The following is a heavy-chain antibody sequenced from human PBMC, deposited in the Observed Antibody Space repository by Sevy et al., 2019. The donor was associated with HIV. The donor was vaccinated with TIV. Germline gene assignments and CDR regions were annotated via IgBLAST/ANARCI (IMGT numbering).Heavy chain of an antibody. CDR3: VRYHHLRGRHWFDS. J-gene: IGHJ5*01. CDR2: MHYGGNT. V-gene: IGHV4-39*01. Sequence: SENLSLTCTASGGSLVSPTFYWGWVRQPPGERLEWIAAMHYGGNTYYNPSLKDRLAMSIDTSKNQFSLNLTSVTAADAADYHCVRYHHLRGRHWFDSWGQGALVTVSS. CDR1: GGSLVSPTFY. D-gene: IGHD3-16*01.